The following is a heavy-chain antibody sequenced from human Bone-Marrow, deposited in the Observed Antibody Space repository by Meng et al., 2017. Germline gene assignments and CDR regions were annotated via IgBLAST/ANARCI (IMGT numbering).Heavy chain of an antibody. CDR2: ISDTAAEK. D-gene: IGHD1-14*01. CDR1: GFTFSSYS. V-gene: IGHV3-23*01. Sequence: GESLKISCAASGFTFSSYSMNWVRQSPGKGLEWVSFISDTAAEKYYADSVKGRFTISRDNSKNTMYLQISSLRVEDTALYYCAKSYNTFPWRGFFDDWGQGSLVTVSS. J-gene: IGHJ4*02. CDR3: AKSYNTFPWRGFFDD.